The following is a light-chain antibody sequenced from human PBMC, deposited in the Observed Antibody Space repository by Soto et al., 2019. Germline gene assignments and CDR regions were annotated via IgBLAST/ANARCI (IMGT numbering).Light chain of an antibody. CDR3: QSADSSGTYRV. CDR2: KDS. CDR1: ALPKQY. Sequence: SYELPQPPSVSVSPGQTARITCSGDALPKQYAYWYQQTPGQAPVLVIYKDSERPSGIPERFSGSSSGTTVTLTISGGQAEDEADYYCQSADSSGTYRVFGGGTKVTVL. V-gene: IGLV3-25*03. J-gene: IGLJ3*02.